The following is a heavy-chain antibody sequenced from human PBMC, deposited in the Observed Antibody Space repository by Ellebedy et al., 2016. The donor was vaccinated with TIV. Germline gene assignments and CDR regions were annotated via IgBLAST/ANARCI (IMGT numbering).Heavy chain of an antibody. V-gene: IGHV4-39*01. J-gene: IGHJ5*02. CDR2: IYYSGST. CDR3: ARWFGELLYVRWFDP. Sequence: GSLRLSCTVSGGSMTRSSYYWAWIRQPPGKGLEWIGSIYYSGSTYYNPSLKSRVTISADTSKSQFSLKLTSVTAADTAVYYCARWFGELLYVRWFDPWGQGTLVTVSS. D-gene: IGHD3-10*01. CDR1: GGSMTRSSYY.